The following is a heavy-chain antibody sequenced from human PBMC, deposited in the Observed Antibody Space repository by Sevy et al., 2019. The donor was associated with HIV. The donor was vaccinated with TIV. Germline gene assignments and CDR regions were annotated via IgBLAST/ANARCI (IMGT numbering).Heavy chain of an antibody. CDR2: IYYSGST. CDR1: GGSVSSGSYY. V-gene: IGHV4-61*01. J-gene: IGHJ3*02. CDR3: ARLFTADDAFDI. Sequence: SETLSLTCTVSGGSVSSGSYYWSWIRQPPGKGLEWIGYIYYSGSTNYNPSLKSRVTISVDTSKNQFSLKLSPVTAADTAVYYCARLFTADDAFDIWGQGTMVTVSS.